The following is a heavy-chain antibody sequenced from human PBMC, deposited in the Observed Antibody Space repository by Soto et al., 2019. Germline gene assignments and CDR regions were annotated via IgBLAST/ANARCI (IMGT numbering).Heavy chain of an antibody. Sequence: SETLSLTCAVSGDPISSSKWWTWVRQTPGKGLEWIGEIDQNGITNYNPSLESRVTILKDNSKNQLSLKLTSVTAVDSAVYYCARLNRDYYYYGMDVWGQGATVTVSS. J-gene: IGHJ6*02. CDR2: IDQNGIT. V-gene: IGHV4-4*02. CDR3: ARLNRDYYYYGMDV. CDR1: GDPISSSKW.